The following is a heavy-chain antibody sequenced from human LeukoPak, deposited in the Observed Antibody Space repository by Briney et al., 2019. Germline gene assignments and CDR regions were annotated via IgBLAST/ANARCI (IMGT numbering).Heavy chain of an antibody. D-gene: IGHD3-10*01. J-gene: IGHJ4*02. CDR3: ARGRGVRGGNFDY. V-gene: IGHV4-39*07. Sequence: SETLSLTCTVSGGSISSSSYYWGWIRQPPGKGLEWIGSIYYSGSTYYNPSLKSRVTISVDSSKNQFSLKLNSVTAADTAVYYCARGRGVRGGNFDYWGQGTLVTVSS. CDR1: GGSISSSSYY. CDR2: IYYSGST.